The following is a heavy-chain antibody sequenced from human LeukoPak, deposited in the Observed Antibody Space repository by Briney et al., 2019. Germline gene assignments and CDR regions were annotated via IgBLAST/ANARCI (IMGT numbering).Heavy chain of an antibody. CDR3: AKDRLVVVAATPYY. J-gene: IGHJ4*02. CDR2: ISGSGGST. D-gene: IGHD2-15*01. V-gene: IGHV3-23*01. CDR1: GFTFSSYA. Sequence: QPGGSLRLSCAASGFTFSSYAMSWVRQAPGKGLEWVSAISGSGGSTYYADFVKGRFTISRDNSKNTLYLQMNSLRAEDTAVYYCAKDRLVVVAATPYYWGQGTLVTVSS.